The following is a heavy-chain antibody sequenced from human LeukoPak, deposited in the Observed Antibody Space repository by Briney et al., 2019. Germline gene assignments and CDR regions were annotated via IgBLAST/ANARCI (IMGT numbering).Heavy chain of an antibody. D-gene: IGHD1-26*01. CDR1: GGSINYYY. CDR3: ARLGSYFDY. Sequence: AETLSLTCTVSGGSINYYYWSWIRQPPGKGLEWIGYVYYTGNTNYSPSLKSRVTMSVDTSKNQFPLKLSSVTAADTAIYYCARLGSYFDYWGQGTLVTVSS. J-gene: IGHJ4*02. V-gene: IGHV4-59*01. CDR2: VYYTGNT.